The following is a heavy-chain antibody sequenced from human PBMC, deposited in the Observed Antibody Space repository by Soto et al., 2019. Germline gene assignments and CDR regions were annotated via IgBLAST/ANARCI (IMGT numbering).Heavy chain of an antibody. CDR1: GFTFSTYS. CDR2: ISSSSSYI. D-gene: IGHD3-10*01. CDR3: ARDRGGVAGIDY. J-gene: IGHJ4*02. V-gene: IGHV3-21*01. Sequence: EVQLVESGGGLVKPGGSLRLSCAASGFTFSTYSMNWVRQAPGKGLEWVSSISSSSSYIYYADSVKGRFTISRDNAKNSLYLQMNSRRAEDTAVYYCARDRGGVAGIDYWGQGTLVTVSS.